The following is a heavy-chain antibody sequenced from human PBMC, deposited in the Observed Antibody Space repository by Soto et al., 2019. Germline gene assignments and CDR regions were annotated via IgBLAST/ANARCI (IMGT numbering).Heavy chain of an antibody. J-gene: IGHJ6*03. D-gene: IGHD3-3*01. Sequence: GGSLRLSCAASGFTFSSFHMNWVRQAPGEGLEWVSSISRNGNYIYYADSVKGRFTISRDKAENSLYLQMNSLRAEDTAVYYCTRVFGVSSRPRGYYYYYMDVWGKGTTVTVSS. CDR3: TRVFGVSSRPRGYYYYYMDV. CDR2: ISRNGNYI. CDR1: GFTFSSFH. V-gene: IGHV3-21*01.